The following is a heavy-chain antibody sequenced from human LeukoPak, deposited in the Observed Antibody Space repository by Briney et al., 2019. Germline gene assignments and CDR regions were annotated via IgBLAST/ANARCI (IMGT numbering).Heavy chain of an antibody. D-gene: IGHD3-10*01. J-gene: IGHJ6*02. CDR3: ARVSPVNTYYYGSGSYGYYYGMDA. Sequence: GASVKVSCKASGGTFSSYAISWVRQAPGQGLEWMGRIIPILGIANYAQKLQGRATITADKSTSTAYMELSSLRSEDTAVYYCARVSPVNTYYYGSGSYGYYYGMDAWGQGTTVTVSS. CDR2: IIPILGIA. CDR1: GGTFSSYA. V-gene: IGHV1-69*04.